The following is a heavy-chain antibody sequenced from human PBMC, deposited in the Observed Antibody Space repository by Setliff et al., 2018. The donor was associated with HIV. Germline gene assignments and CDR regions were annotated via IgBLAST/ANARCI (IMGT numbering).Heavy chain of an antibody. CDR3: KTLEGPYAFDI. J-gene: IGHJ3*02. Sequence: ASVKVSCKASGGTFSSYAISWVRQAPGQGLEWMGGIIPIFGTANYAQKFQGRVTITTDESTSTAYMELSSLRSEDTAVYYCKTLEGPYAFDIWGQGTMVTVSS. CDR1: GGTFSSYA. V-gene: IGHV1-69*05. CDR2: IIPIFGTA.